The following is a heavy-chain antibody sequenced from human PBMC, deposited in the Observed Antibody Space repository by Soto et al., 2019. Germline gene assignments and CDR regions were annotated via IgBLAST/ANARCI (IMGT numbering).Heavy chain of an antibody. J-gene: IGHJ6*02. Sequence: ASVKVSCKASGYTFINYDINWVRQAPGQGLEWVGWMNPDSGNTGYAQNFQGRVTMTGNTSISSVYMELSSLTSEDTAVYYCARDLSPVASIAARRYYYGMDVWGQGTTVTVSS. D-gene: IGHD6-6*01. CDR1: GYTFINYD. V-gene: IGHV1-8*01. CDR2: MNPDSGNT. CDR3: ARDLSPVASIAARRYYYGMDV.